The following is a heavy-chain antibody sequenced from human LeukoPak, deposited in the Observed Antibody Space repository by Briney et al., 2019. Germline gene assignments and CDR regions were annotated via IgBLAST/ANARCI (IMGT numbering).Heavy chain of an antibody. CDR1: GFTVSTKY. CDR3: AKGSYYDSSGSFYFDY. D-gene: IGHD3-22*01. Sequence: GGSLRLSCAASGFTVSTKYMSWVRQSPVKGLEWVSITYSGGVTYYADSVRGRFTISRDNSKNTLYVQVNSLGTEDTAAYYCAKGSYYDSSGSFYFDYWGQGTLVTVSS. CDR2: TYSGGVT. J-gene: IGHJ4*02. V-gene: IGHV3-53*01.